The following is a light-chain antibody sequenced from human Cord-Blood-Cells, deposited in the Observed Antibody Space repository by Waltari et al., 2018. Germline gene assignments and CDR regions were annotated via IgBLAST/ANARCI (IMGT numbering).Light chain of an antibody. CDR3: QQRSNWQT. J-gene: IGKJ5*01. V-gene: IGKV3-11*01. CDR1: QSVSSY. CDR2: DAS. Sequence: EIVLTQSPATLSLSPGARATLSCRASQSVSSYLAWYQQKPGQAPRLLIYDASNRATGIPARFSGSGSGTDFTLTISSLEPEDFAVYYCQQRSNWQTFGQGTRLEIK.